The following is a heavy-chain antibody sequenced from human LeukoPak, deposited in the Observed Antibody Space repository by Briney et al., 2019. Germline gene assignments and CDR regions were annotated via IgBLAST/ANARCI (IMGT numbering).Heavy chain of an antibody. V-gene: IGHV4-34*01. D-gene: IGHD6-19*01. CDR1: GGSFSGHY. CDR3: ARARQWLVRSPFDY. CDR2: INHSGST. J-gene: IGHJ4*02. Sequence: TTSETLSLTCAVYGGSFSGHYWSWIRQPPGKGLEWIGEINHSGSTNYNPSLKSRVTISVDTSKNQFSLKLSSVTAADTAVYYCARARQWLVRSPFDYWGQGTLVTVSS.